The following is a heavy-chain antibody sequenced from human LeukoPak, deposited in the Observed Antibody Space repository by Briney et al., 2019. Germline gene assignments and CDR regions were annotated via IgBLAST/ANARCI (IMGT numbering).Heavy chain of an antibody. CDR2: IYSSGNT. Sequence: SETPSLTCTVSGDSFSAYYWSWIRQPPGRGLEWIGYIYSSGNTNYNPSLKSRVTISVGTSKKQPSLKLTSVTAADTAVYYCAIHTNVDISSFMDVWGKGTTVTVSS. J-gene: IGHJ6*03. V-gene: IGHV4-4*09. CDR1: GDSFSAYY. CDR3: AIHTNVDISSFMDV. D-gene: IGHD2-8*01.